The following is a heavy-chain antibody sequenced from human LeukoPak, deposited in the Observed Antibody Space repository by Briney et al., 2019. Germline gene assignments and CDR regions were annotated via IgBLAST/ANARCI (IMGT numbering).Heavy chain of an antibody. Sequence: KPSETLSLTCAVYGGSFSDYYWSWIRQPPGKGLEWIGEINHSGSTNYNPSLKSRVTISVDTSKNQFSPKLSSVTAADTAVYYCARGPAMTEDYWGQGTLVTVSS. CDR2: INHSGST. D-gene: IGHD2-2*01. CDR3: ARGPAMTEDY. V-gene: IGHV4-34*01. CDR1: GGSFSDYY. J-gene: IGHJ4*02.